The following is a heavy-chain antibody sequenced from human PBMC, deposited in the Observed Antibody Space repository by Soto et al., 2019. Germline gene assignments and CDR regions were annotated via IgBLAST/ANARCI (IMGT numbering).Heavy chain of an antibody. Sequence: QVQLVESGGGVVQPGGSLRVSCAASGFSFSSYAMHWVRQAPGKGLERVAGISYDASNKYYADSVKGRFTVSRDNSKNTLYLQMISLRVEDTAVYHCAKDLWPERGSGSPLDYWGQGTLVTVSS. V-gene: IGHV3-30*18. CDR3: AKDLWPERGSGSPLDY. D-gene: IGHD6-19*01. CDR1: GFSFSSYA. J-gene: IGHJ4*02. CDR2: ISYDASNK.